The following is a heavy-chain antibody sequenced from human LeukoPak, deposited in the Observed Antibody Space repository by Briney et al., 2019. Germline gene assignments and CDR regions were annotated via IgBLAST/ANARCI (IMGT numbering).Heavy chain of an antibody. J-gene: IGHJ4*02. V-gene: IGHV4-39*01. CDR1: GGPISSTVYY. CDR2: IYYSGST. Sequence: SETLSLTCSVSGGPISSTVYYWRWIRQPPGKGLEWIGSIYYSGSTYYNPSLKSRVTISVDTSKNQFSLKLSSVTAADTAVYYCARQDKYTSGWSGGVYWGQGSLVTVSS. CDR3: ARQDKYTSGWSGGVY. D-gene: IGHD6-19*01.